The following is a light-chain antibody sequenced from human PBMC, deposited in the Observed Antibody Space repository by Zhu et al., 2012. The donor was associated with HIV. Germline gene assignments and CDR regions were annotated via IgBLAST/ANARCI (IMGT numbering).Light chain of an antibody. J-gene: IGKJ4*01. Sequence: DIQMTQSPSSLSASVGDRVIITCRASQGISYNLAWYQQEPGKVPNLLIYGASTLQSGVPSRFSGSGSGTDFTLTISSLQPEDVATYYCQRYNSDPLIFGGGTKVEI. CDR3: QRYNSDPLI. V-gene: IGKV1-27*01. CDR2: GAS. CDR1: QGISYN.